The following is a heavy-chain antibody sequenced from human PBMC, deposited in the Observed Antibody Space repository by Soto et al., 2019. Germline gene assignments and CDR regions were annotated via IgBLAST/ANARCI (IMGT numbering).Heavy chain of an antibody. CDR3: AKDLDYDFWSGYNWFDP. D-gene: IGHD3-3*01. V-gene: IGHV3-48*01. CDR1: GFTFSRYS. CDR2: ISSSSSTI. J-gene: IGHJ5*02. Sequence: GGSLRLSRAASGFTFSRYSMNWVCLAPGKGLEWVSYISSSSSTIYYADSVKGRFTISRDNSKNTLYLQMNSLRAEDTAVYYCAKDLDYDFWSGYNWFDPWGQGTLVTVSS.